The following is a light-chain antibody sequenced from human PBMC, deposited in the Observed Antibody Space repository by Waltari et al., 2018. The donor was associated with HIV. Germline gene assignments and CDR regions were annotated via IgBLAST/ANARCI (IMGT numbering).Light chain of an antibody. CDR1: QSVLYNSNNKNY. CDR2: WAS. J-gene: IGKJ2*01. V-gene: IGKV4-1*01. CDR3: QQYYSTPYT. Sequence: SLAVSLGERATINCKSSQSVLYNSNNKNYFAWYQQRPGQPPNLLIYWASTRGSGVPDRFRGNGSGTDFTLTISSLQAEDVAVYYCQQYYSTPYTFGQGTKLEIK.